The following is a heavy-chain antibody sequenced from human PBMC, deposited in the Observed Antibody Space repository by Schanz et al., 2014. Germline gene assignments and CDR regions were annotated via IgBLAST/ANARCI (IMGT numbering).Heavy chain of an antibody. V-gene: IGHV3-11*05. CDR1: GFVFGDYY. J-gene: IGHJ4*02. Sequence: QVQVVQSGGGLVKPGGSLRLSCAASGFVFGDYYMTWIRQAPGKGLEWLSYISDSGTYTNYADSVKGRFTISRDNAKSALYLQMNSLRVEDTAVYYCADRASGWYALGYIDYWGQGAPVTVSS. D-gene: IGHD6-19*01. CDR3: ADRASGWYALGYIDY. CDR2: ISDSGTYT.